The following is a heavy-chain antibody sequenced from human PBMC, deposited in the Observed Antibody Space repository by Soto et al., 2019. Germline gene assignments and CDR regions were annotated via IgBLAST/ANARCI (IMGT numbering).Heavy chain of an antibody. J-gene: IGHJ4*02. CDR2: IIPILGIA. Sequence: QVQLVQSGAEVKKPGSSVKVSCKASGGTFSSYTISWVRQAPGQGLEWMGRIIPILGIANYAQKFQGRVTITADKSTSTAYMELSSLRSADTAVYYCARGSGYDYSSYFDYWGQGTLVTVSS. CDR3: ARGSGYDYSSYFDY. V-gene: IGHV1-69*02. CDR1: GGTFSSYT. D-gene: IGHD5-12*01.